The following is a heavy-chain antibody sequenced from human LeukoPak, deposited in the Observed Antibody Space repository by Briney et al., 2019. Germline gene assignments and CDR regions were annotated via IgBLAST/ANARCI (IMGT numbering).Heavy chain of an antibody. D-gene: IGHD2/OR15-2a*01. Sequence: SQTLSLTCAVSGGSFSSGGYSWSWIRHHPGKGLEWLACISYSGIAYYNPSLKSRLTISVDTSKNQFSLELSSVTAADTALYYCARVLYDYYFDYWGQGTLVTVSS. J-gene: IGHJ4*02. CDR1: GGSFSSGGYS. CDR3: ARVLYDYYFDY. CDR2: ISYSGIA. V-gene: IGHV4-31*11.